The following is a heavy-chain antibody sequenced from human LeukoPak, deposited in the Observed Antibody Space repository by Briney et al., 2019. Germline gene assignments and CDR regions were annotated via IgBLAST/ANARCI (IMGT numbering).Heavy chain of an antibody. CDR2: INHSGST. Sequence: KPSETLSLTCAVYGGSFSGYYWSWIRQPPGKGLEWIGEINHSGSTNYNPSLKSRVTISVDTSKNQFSLKLSSVTAADTAVYYCARAYPNIAVAGRRLGFDYWGQGTLVTVSS. D-gene: IGHD6-19*01. CDR3: ARAYPNIAVAGRRLGFDY. CDR1: GGSFSGYY. V-gene: IGHV4-34*01. J-gene: IGHJ4*02.